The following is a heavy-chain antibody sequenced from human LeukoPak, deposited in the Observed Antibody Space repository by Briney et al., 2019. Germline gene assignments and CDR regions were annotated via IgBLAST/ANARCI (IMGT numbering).Heavy chain of an antibody. CDR2: ISANNGET. CDR3: ARVPPSAHQLLSSDC. D-gene: IGHD2-2*01. CDR1: GYTFTNYG. J-gene: IGHJ4*02. V-gene: IGHV1-18*04. Sequence: ASVMVSCKASGYTFTNYGISWVRQAPGQGLEWMARISANNGETRYAQNLQGRLTMTTDTSTSTAYMELRSLRPDDTAVYYCARVPPSAHQLLSSDCWGQGTQVTVSS.